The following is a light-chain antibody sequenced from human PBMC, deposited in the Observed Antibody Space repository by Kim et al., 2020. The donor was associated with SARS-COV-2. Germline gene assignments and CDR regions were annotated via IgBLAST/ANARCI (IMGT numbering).Light chain of an antibody. CDR2: RDS. CDR3: QVWDSSAALV. J-gene: IGLJ2*01. Sequence: SYELTQPLSVSVALGQTARITLGGNNIEKKSLHWDQQKPGQAPTLIISRDSSRPAGIPGRFSGSNSGNTATLTISRAQAGHEADYFCQVWDSSAALVFGGRTQLSVL. CDR1: NIEKKS. V-gene: IGLV3-9*01.